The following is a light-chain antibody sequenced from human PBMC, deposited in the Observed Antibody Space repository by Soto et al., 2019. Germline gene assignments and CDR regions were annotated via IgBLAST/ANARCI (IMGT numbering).Light chain of an antibody. CDR3: QQNYSTPRT. Sequence: DIQMTQSPSSLSASVGDRVTITCRASQSISSYLNWYQQNPGKAPKLLIYATSNLQSGVPSRFSGSGSGTDFTLTISSLQPEDFATYYCQQNYSTPRTFGQGTKLEIK. CDR1: QSISSY. V-gene: IGKV1-39*01. J-gene: IGKJ2*01. CDR2: ATS.